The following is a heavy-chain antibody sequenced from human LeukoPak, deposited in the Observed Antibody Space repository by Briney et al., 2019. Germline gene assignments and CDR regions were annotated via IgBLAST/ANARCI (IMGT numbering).Heavy chain of an antibody. CDR2: IIPIFDTP. J-gene: IGHJ4*02. V-gene: IGHV1-69*06. CDR1: GGIFGSYA. D-gene: IGHD3-16*02. CDR3: AKGSRLREAGSYRF. Sequence: EASVKVSCKASGGIFGSYAINWVRQAPGQGLEWLGRIIPIFDTPNYAQTFQGRVTISADKSTRTVYMELSNLRSEDTALYYCAKGSRLREAGSYRFWGQGTLVTVSS.